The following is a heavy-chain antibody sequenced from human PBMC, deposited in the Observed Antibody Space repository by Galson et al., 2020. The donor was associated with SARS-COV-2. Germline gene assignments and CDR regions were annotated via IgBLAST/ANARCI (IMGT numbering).Heavy chain of an antibody. V-gene: IGHV3-48*04. CDR2: ISSSSSTI. D-gene: IGHD2-21*01. CDR3: ARLDAYGPGY. J-gene: IGHJ4*02. Sequence: TGGSLRLSCAASGFTFSSYSMNWVRQAPGKGLEWVSYISSSSSTIHYADSVKGRFTISRDNAKSSLSLQMNSLRAEDTAVYYCARLDAYGPGYWGQGTLVTVSS. CDR1: GFTFSSYS.